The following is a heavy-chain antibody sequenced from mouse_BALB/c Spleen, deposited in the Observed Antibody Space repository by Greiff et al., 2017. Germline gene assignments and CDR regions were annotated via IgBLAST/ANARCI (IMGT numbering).Heavy chain of an antibody. CDR2: INPSNGRT. V-gene: IGHV1S81*02. D-gene: IGHD2-4*01. CDR1: GYTFTSYW. J-gene: IGHJ4*01. Sequence: QVQLQQPGAELVKPGASVKLSCKASGYTFTSYWMHWVKQRPGQGLEWIGEINPSNGRTNYNEKFKSKATLTVDKSSSTAYMQLSSLTSEDSAVYYFARGLITTRDRYAMDYWGQGTSVTVSS. CDR3: ARGLITTRDRYAMDY.